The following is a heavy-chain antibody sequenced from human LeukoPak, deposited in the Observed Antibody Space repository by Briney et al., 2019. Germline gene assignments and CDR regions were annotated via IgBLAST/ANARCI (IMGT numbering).Heavy chain of an antibody. V-gene: IGHV4-4*07. CDR2: IYTTGGT. D-gene: IGHD6-13*01. CDR1: GGSISTYY. CDR3: ARSPSLLIYSSSPGDWFDP. J-gene: IGHJ5*02. Sequence: TSETLSLTCSVSGGSISTYYWSWIRQPAGKGLEWIGRIYTTGGTNYNPSLKSRVTMSVDTSKNQFSLKLTSVTAADTAVYYCARSPSLLIYSSSPGDWFDPWGQGTLVTVSS.